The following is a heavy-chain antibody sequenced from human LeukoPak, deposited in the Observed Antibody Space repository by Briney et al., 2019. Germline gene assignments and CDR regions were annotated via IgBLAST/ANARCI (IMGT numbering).Heavy chain of an antibody. CDR2: INHSGST. V-gene: IGHV4-34*01. J-gene: IGHJ4*02. Sequence: KPSETLSLTCAVYGGSFSGYYWSWIRQPPGKGLEWIGEINHSGSTNYNPSLKSRVTISVDTSKNQFSLKLSSVTAADTAVYYCARVRPPWEPDRLIYYFDYWGQGTLVTVSS. CDR1: GGSFSGYY. CDR3: ARVRPPWEPDRLIYYFDY. D-gene: IGHD1-26*01.